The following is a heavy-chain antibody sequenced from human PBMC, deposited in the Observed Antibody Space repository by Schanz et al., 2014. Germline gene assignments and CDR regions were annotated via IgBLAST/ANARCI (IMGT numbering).Heavy chain of an antibody. CDR3: ARDNRYYLFDY. V-gene: IGHV3-64*01. CDR1: GFGFSSYS. D-gene: IGHD3-16*02. CDR2: ISSKGDMT. J-gene: IGHJ4*02. Sequence: VQLVESGGGLIQPGGSLRLSCAASGFGFSSYSMNWVRQAPGKGLEYVSSISSKGDMTFYGNSVKGRFTISRDNSKNTLYLQLGSLSAEDTAVYFCARDNRYYLFDYWGQGALVTVSS.